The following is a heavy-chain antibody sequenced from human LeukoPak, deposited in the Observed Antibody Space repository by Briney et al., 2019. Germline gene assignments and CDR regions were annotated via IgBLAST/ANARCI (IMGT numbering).Heavy chain of an antibody. J-gene: IGHJ4*02. Sequence: GGSLRLSCAASGFTFSSYAMSWVRQAPGKGLEWVSAISGSGGSTYYADSVKGRFTLSRDNSKNTLYLQMHNLRAEDTAVYYCAKDEQQQLALYYFDYWGQGTLVTVSS. V-gene: IGHV3-23*01. CDR2: ISGSGGST. CDR1: GFTFSSYA. CDR3: AKDEQQQLALYYFDY. D-gene: IGHD6-13*01.